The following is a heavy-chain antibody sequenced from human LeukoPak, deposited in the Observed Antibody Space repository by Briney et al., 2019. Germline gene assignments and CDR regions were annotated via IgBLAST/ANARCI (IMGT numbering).Heavy chain of an antibody. D-gene: IGHD2-15*01. CDR2: IYYSGST. CDR1: GGSINSYY. CDR3: ARGRGVVVRDWFDY. J-gene: IGHJ4*02. V-gene: IGHV4-59*12. Sequence: PSETLSLTCTVSGGSINSYYWSWIRQPPGKGLEWIGYIYYSGSTNYNPSLKSRVTISVDSSKNQFSLELSSVTAADTAVYYCARGRGVVVRDWFDYWGQGTLVTVSS.